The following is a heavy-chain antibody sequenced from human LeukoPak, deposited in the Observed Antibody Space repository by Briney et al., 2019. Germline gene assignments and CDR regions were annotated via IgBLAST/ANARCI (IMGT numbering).Heavy chain of an antibody. CDR2: IYYSGST. D-gene: IGHD3-22*01. V-gene: IGHV4-39*01. CDR3: ARQINVAHDPRYDSSGYFDY. J-gene: IGHJ4*02. CDR1: GGSISSSSYY. Sequence: SETLSLTCTVSGGSISSSSYYWGWIRQPPGKGLEWIGSIYYSGSTYYNPSLKSRVTISVDTSKNQFSLKLSSVTAADTAVYYCARQINVAHDPRYDSSGYFDYWGQGTLVTVSS.